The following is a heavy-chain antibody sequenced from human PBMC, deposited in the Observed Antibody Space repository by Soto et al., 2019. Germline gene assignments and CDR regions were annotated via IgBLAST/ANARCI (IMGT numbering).Heavy chain of an antibody. CDR2: IIPIFGTA. D-gene: IGHD4-17*01. CDR1: GGTFSSYA. V-gene: IGHV1-69*01. J-gene: IGHJ6*02. CDR3: ARGVVSDYGNYYYYGMDV. Sequence: QVQLVQSGAEVKKPGSSVKVSCKASGGTFSSYAISWVRQAPGQGLEWMGGIIPIFGTANYAQKFQGRVTITADESTSTAYMELSSLRSEDTAVYYCARGVVSDYGNYYYYGMDVWGQGTTVTVSS.